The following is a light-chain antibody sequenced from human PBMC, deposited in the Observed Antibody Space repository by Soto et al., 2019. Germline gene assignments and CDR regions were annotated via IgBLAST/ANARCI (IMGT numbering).Light chain of an antibody. J-gene: IGLJ3*02. V-gene: IGLV4-60*02. CDR3: EPWAGNTRV. CDR1: SGHSSYI. Sequence: QSVLTQSSSASASLGSSVKLTCTLSSGHSSYIIAWHQQQPGKAPRYLMKLEGSGSYNKGSGVPDRFSGSSSGADRYLTIYNLEFEEEEDYSCEPWAGNTRVFGGGTK. CDR2: LEGSGSY.